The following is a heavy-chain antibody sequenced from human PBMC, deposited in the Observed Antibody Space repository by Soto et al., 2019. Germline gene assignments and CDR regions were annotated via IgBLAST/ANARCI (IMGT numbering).Heavy chain of an antibody. J-gene: IGHJ4*02. CDR3: ARVGHYDIFTGYSSYFDY. Sequence: SVKVSCKASGGTFSSYAISWVRQAPGQGLEWMGGIIPIFGTANYAQKFQGRVTITADESTSTAYMELSSLRSGDTAVYYCARVGHYDIFTGYSSYFDYWGQGTLVTVSS. D-gene: IGHD3-9*01. CDR1: GGTFSSYA. CDR2: IIPIFGTA. V-gene: IGHV1-69*13.